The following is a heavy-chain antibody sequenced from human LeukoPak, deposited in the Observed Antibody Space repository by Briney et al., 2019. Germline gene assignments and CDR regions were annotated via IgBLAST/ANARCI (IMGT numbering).Heavy chain of an antibody. J-gene: IGHJ6*02. Sequence: ASVKVSCKASGYTFTRYDINWVRQATGQGLEWMGWMNPNSGNTGYAQKFQGRVTMTRNTSISTAYMELNSLRSEDTAVYYCARLPLRYFDWLLSRGPYYYYGMDVWGQGTTVTVSS. CDR1: GYTFTRYD. CDR2: MNPNSGNT. CDR3: ARLPLRYFDWLLSRGPYYYYGMDV. V-gene: IGHV1-8*01. D-gene: IGHD3-9*01.